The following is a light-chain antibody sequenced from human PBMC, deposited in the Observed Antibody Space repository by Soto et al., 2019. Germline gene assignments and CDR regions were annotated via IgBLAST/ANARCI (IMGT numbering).Light chain of an antibody. V-gene: IGKV3-20*01. Sequence: EIVLTQSPGTLSLSPGEGATLSCSASHSVGKNYLAWYQHKSGQSPRLLIHGASNRATGIPARFSGSGSGTDFTLTISRLEPEDFVAYYCQQYATDTLTFGGGTKVEIK. CDR1: HSVGKNY. CDR2: GAS. CDR3: QQYATDTLT. J-gene: IGKJ4*01.